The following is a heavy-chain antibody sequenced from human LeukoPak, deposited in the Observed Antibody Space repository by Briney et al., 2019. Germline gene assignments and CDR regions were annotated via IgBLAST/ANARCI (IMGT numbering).Heavy chain of an antibody. Sequence: GGSLRLSCAASGFTFSSYSMNWVRHAPGKGLEWVSSISSSSSYIYYADSVKGRFTISRDNAKNSLYLQMNSLRAEDTAVYYCARAGDGYNYYFDYWGQGTLVTVSS. CDR3: ARAGDGYNYYFDY. D-gene: IGHD5-24*01. CDR2: ISSSSSYI. V-gene: IGHV3-21*01. CDR1: GFTFSSYS. J-gene: IGHJ4*02.